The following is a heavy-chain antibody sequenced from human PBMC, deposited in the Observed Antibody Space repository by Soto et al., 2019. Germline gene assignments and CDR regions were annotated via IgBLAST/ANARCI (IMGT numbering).Heavy chain of an antibody. CDR3: ARDVVSSGWYYFDY. V-gene: IGHV4-4*07. CDR2: IYTSGST. D-gene: IGHD6-19*01. CDR1: GGSISSYY. J-gene: IGHJ4*02. Sequence: PSETLSLTCTVSGGSISSYYWSWIRQPAGKGLEWIGRIYTSGSTNYNPSLKSRVTMSVDTSKNQFSLKLSSVTAADTAVYYCARDVVSSGWYYFDYWGQGTLVIVSS.